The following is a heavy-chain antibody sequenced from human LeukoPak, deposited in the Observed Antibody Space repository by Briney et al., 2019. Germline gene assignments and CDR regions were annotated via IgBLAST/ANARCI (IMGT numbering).Heavy chain of an antibody. D-gene: IGHD4-17*01. CDR1: GFTFSNYW. V-gene: IGHV3-74*01. J-gene: IGHJ6*03. Sequence: GGSLRLSCAASGFTFSNYWMHWVRQAPGKGLVWVSRINSDGINTSYADSVKGRFTISRDNAKNSLYLQMNSLRAEDTAVYYCAREVYGDYGRYYYYYMDVWGKGTTVTISS. CDR3: AREVYGDYGRYYYYYMDV. CDR2: INSDGINT.